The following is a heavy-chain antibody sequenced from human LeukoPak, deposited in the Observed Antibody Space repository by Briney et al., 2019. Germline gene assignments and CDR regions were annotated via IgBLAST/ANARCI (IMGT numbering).Heavy chain of an antibody. Sequence: PGRSLRLSCAASGFPFSSYVMHWLRQAPGKGLEWVAVIWFDGGKIYYADSVKGRFTISRDNSKNTLYLQMNSLRAEDTAVYYCARDGRALVRGLYGMDVWGQGTTVTVSS. CDR1: GFPFSSYV. V-gene: IGHV3-33*01. CDR3: ARDGRALVRGLYGMDV. J-gene: IGHJ6*02. D-gene: IGHD3-10*01. CDR2: IWFDGGKI.